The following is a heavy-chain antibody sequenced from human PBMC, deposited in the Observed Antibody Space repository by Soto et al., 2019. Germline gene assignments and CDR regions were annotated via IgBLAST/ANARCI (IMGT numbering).Heavy chain of an antibody. D-gene: IGHD2-2*01. Sequence: PGESLKISCKGSGYSFTSYWIGWVRQMPGKGLEWMGIIYPGDSDTRYSPSFQGQVTISADKSISTAYLQWSSLKASDTAMYYCARTRAHCSSTICPPRGYYYYGMDVWGQGTTVTGSS. J-gene: IGHJ6*02. CDR2: IYPGDSDT. CDR3: ARTRAHCSSTICPPRGYYYYGMDV. V-gene: IGHV5-51*01. CDR1: GYSFTSYW.